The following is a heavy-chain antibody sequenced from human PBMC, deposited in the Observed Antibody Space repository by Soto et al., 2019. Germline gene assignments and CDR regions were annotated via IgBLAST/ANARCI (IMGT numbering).Heavy chain of an antibody. CDR1: GFTFSRYA. CDR2: TSGSGEST. Sequence: LRLSCAASGFTFSRYAMSWVRQAPGKGLEWVSGTSGSGESTDYADSVKGRFTISRDNSKNTLYLQMNSLRAEDTAVYYCAKDSGTYSYNWFDPWGQGTLVTVSS. D-gene: IGHD1-26*01. CDR3: AKDSGTYSYNWFDP. V-gene: IGHV3-23*01. J-gene: IGHJ5*02.